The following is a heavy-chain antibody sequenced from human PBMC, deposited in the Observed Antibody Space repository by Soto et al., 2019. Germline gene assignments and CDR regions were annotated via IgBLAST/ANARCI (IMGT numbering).Heavy chain of an antibody. J-gene: IGHJ4*02. CDR1: GFTFSDYY. CDR3: ARHSYYYDSSGSSLGY. V-gene: IGHV3-11*01. Sequence: GGSLRLSCAASGFTFSDYYMSWIRQAPGKGLEWVSYISSSGSTIYYADSVKGRFTISRDNAKNSLYLQMNSLRAEDTAVYYCARHSYYYDSSGSSLGYWGQGTLVTVSS. D-gene: IGHD3-22*01. CDR2: ISSSGSTI.